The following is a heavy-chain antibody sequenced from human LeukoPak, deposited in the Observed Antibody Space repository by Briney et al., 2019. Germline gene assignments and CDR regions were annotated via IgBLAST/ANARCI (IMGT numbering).Heavy chain of an antibody. J-gene: IGHJ3*02. D-gene: IGHD3-9*01. V-gene: IGHV1-18*01. CDR2: ISAYNGNT. Sequence: ASVKVSCKASGYTFTNYGITWVRQAPGQGLEWMGWISAYNGNTNYAQKLQGRVTMTTDTSTSTAYMELRSLRSDDTAVYYCARDLGITISHAFDIWGQGTMVTVSS. CDR1: GYTFTNYG. CDR3: ARDLGITISHAFDI.